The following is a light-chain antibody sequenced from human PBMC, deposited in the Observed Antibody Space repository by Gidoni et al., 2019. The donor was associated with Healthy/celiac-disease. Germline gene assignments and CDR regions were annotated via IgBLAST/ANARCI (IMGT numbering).Light chain of an antibody. Sequence: EIVLTQSPGTLSLSPGERATITCRASQSVSSSYLAWYQQNPGQAPRLLIYGASSRATGIPDSFSGSGSGTDFTLTISRLEPEDFAVYYCQQYGSSPTTFGQGTKVEIK. CDR1: QSVSSSY. CDR2: GAS. CDR3: QQYGSSPTT. J-gene: IGKJ1*01. V-gene: IGKV3-20*01.